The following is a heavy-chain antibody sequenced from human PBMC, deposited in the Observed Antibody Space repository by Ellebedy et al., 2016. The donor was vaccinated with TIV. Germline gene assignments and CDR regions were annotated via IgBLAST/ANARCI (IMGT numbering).Heavy chain of an antibody. CDR2: ISAYSGNT. CDR1: GYTFTNYG. CDR3: ARDSVQWELPFDY. J-gene: IGHJ4*02. V-gene: IGHV1-18*04. D-gene: IGHD1-26*01. Sequence: AASVKVSCKTSGYTFTNYGISWARQAPGQGLEWMGWISAYSGNTKYAQKVQGRVTMTTDSSTNTAYMELKSLKSDDTAVYYCARDSVQWELPFDYWGQGTLVTVSS.